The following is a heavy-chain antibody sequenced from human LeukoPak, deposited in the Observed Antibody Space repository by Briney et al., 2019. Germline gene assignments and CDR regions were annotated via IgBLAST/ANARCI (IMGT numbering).Heavy chain of an antibody. V-gene: IGHV1-2*02. CDR2: IIPNSGGT. J-gene: IGHJ5*02. CDR3: ARRYHDILTGYRTENWFAP. CDR1: GYTFTDYY. Sequence: ASVKVSCKASGYTFTDYYMHWVRQTPGPGLEWMGWIIPNSGGTEYAQKFQGRVTMTRDTSISTFYMELTRLTSDDTAVYYCARRYHDILTGYRTENWFAPWGQGTLVTASA. D-gene: IGHD3-9*01.